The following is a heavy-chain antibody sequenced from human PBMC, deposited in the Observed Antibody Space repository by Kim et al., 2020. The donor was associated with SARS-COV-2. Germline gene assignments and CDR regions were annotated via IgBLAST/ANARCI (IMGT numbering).Heavy chain of an antibody. Sequence: RYSPPSQGQVTISADKSTPTPYLQWSSLKASDTAMYYCARSAGPYDYYFDYWGKGTLVTVSS. J-gene: IGHJ4*02. CDR3: ARSAGPYDYYFDY. D-gene: IGHD3-16*01. V-gene: IGHV5-51*01.